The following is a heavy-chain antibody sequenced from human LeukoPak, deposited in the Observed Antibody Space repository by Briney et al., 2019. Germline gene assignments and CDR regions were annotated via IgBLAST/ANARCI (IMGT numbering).Heavy chain of an antibody. D-gene: IGHD2-15*01. CDR2: IIGSGGST. CDR1: GFTFSSYA. J-gene: IGHJ4*02. V-gene: IGHV3-23*01. Sequence: PGGSLRLSCAVSGFTFSSYAMSWVRQAPGEGLEWVSAIIGSGGSTYYADSVKGRFTISRDNSKNTLYLQTNSLRAEDTAVYYCAKDLLPYCSGGSCTSFDYWGQGTLVTVSS. CDR3: AKDLLPYCSGGSCTSFDY.